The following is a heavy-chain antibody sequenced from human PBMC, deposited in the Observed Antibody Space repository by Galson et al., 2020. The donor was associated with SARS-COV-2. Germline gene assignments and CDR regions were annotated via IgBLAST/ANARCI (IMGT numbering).Heavy chain of an antibody. V-gene: IGHV3-30*01. CDR1: GFPFSTYA. Sequence: GESLKISCAASGFPFSTYAMHWVRQAPGKGLEWVAAISYDGSYKHDVDSLKGRFNISRDNSKNTLYLQMNSLRPEDTAVYYCASSPSIAGSGTRFSFQHWGQGTLVTVSS. J-gene: IGHJ1*01. D-gene: IGHD6-6*01. CDR3: ASSPSIAGSGTRFSFQH. CDR2: ISYDGSYK.